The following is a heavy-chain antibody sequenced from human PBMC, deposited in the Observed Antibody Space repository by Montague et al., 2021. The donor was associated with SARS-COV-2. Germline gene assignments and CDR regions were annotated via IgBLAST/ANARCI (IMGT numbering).Heavy chain of an antibody. V-gene: IGHV4-59*01. CDR1: GGSISSFY. CDR3: ARVAESDVFGVYFYGLDF. Sequence: SETLSLTCSVSGGSISSFYWSWIRQPPGKGLEYIGYIHYSGSTNFSPSLNSRVSISLDTSTNQFSLYLRSVATADTAVYYCARVAESDVFGVYFYGLDFWGQGTMVTVSS. D-gene: IGHD3-3*01. J-gene: IGHJ6*02. CDR2: IHYSGST.